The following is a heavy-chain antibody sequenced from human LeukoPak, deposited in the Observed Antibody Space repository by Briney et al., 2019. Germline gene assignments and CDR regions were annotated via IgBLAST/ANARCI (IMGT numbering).Heavy chain of an antibody. J-gene: IGHJ4*02. V-gene: IGHV1-3*01. Sequence: ASVKVSCKASGYTFTNFARHWVRQPPGQRLEWMGWIRAGSGNTKYSQKLQGRVTITRDTSASTAYMELYSLRSEDTAVYYCARDYGYSLLFYWGQGTLVTVSS. CDR1: GYTFTNFA. CDR2: IRAGSGNT. CDR3: ARDYGYSLLFY. D-gene: IGHD5-18*01.